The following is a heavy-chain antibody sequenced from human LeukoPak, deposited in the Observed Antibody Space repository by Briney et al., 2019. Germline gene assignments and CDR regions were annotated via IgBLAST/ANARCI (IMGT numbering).Heavy chain of an antibody. V-gene: IGHV4-39*07. Sequence: SETLSLTCTVSGGSISSSSYYWGWIRQPPGKGLEWIGSIYYSGSTYYNPSLKSRVTISVDTSKNQFSLKLSSVTAADAAMYYCARDRDGYNWFDYWGQGTLVTVSS. CDR3: ARDRDGYNWFDY. CDR1: GGSISSSSYY. CDR2: IYYSGST. J-gene: IGHJ4*02. D-gene: IGHD5-24*01.